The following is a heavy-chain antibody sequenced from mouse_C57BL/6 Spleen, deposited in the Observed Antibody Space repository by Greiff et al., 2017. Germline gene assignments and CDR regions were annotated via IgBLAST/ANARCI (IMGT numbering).Heavy chain of an antibody. J-gene: IGHJ4*01. CDR3: ARLGGYDGTYAMDY. CDR1: GYSFTGYY. Sequence: EVQLQESGPELVKPGASVKISCKASGYSFTGYYMNWVKQSPEKSLEWIGGINPGTGGTTCNQKFKAKATLTVDKSSSRAYMQLKSRTSEEASVYYCARLGGYDGTYAMDYWGQGTSVTVSS. CDR2: INPGTGGT. V-gene: IGHV1-42*01. D-gene: IGHD2-2*01.